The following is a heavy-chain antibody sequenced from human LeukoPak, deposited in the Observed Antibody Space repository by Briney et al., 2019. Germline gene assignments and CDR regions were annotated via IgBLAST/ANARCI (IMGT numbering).Heavy chain of an antibody. Sequence: GGSLRLPSAPSGFTFSIYSTNWAPRAPGKGLEWVSSMSGTSSHIYYAHSLKGRLTISRDNAKDSLYLQMNNLRAEDTAVYYCARDNCAFLGSYWTCSDGMDVWGKGTTVTVSS. CDR2: MSGTSSHI. D-gene: IGHD3-16*01. CDR1: GFTFSIYS. CDR3: ARDNCAFLGSYWTCSDGMDV. V-gene: IGHV3-21*01. J-gene: IGHJ6*04.